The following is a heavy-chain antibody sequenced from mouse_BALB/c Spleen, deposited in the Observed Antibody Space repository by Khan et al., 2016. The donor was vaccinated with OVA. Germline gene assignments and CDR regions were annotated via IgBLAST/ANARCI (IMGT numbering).Heavy chain of an antibody. J-gene: IGHJ4*01. CDR3: ASFMITEGYYAMDY. D-gene: IGHD2-4*01. CDR2: IWGDGST. V-gene: IGHV2-3*01. Sequence: QVQLKESGPGLVAPSQSLSITCTVSGFSLTRYGVTWVRQPPGKGLEWLGVIWGDGSTNYHSALISRLSISKDNSKSQVFLKLNSLQTDDTATYYWASFMITEGYYAMDYWGQGTSVTVSS. CDR1: GFSLTRYG.